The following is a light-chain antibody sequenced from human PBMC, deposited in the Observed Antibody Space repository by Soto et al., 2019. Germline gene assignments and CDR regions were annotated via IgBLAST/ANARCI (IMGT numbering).Light chain of an antibody. Sequence: EIVLTQSPGPLSLSPGERATLSCRASQTINSHYFTWYQQKPGQSPRLLISRASNRASGIPDRFSGSGSGTDFTLTISRLEPEDVGIYFCQQFGRSIWTFGQGTKVEV. CDR1: QTINSHY. CDR2: RAS. CDR3: QQFGRSIWT. J-gene: IGKJ1*01. V-gene: IGKV3-20*01.